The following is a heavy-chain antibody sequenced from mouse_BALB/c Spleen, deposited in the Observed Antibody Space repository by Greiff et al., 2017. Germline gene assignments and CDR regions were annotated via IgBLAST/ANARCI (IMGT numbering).Heavy chain of an antibody. V-gene: IGHV1-7*01. CDR3: ARRGNYLYYYAMDY. CDR2: INPSTGYT. Sequence: VKLMESGAELAKPGASVKMSCKASGYTFTSYWMHWVKQRPGQGLEWIGYINPSTGYTEYNQKFKDKATLTADKSSSTAYMQLSSLTSEDSAVYYCARRGNYLYYYAMDYWGQGTSVTVSS. CDR1: GYTFTSYW. D-gene: IGHD2-1*01. J-gene: IGHJ4*01.